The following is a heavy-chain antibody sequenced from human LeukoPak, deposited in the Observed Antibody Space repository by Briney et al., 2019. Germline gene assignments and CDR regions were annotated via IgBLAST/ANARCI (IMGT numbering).Heavy chain of an antibody. J-gene: IGHJ5*02. CDR2: IGGYNGNT. V-gene: IGHV1-18*01. D-gene: IGHD6-13*01. CDR3: ARASQQLPRDWFDP. CDR1: GYTFISYG. Sequence: ASVKVSCKASGYTFISYGISWVRQAPGQGLEWMGWIGGYNGNTNYAQKFQGRVTMTTDTSTSTAYMELRSLRSDDTAVYYCARASQQLPRDWFDPWGQGTLVTVSS.